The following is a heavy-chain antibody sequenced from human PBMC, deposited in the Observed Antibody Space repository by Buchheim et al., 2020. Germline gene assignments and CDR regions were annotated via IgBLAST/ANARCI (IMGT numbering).Heavy chain of an antibody. Sequence: EVQLVESGGGLVQPGGSLRLSCAASGFTFSSYEMNWVRQAPGKGLEWVSYISSSGSTIYYADSVKGRFTISSDNAKNSLYLQMNSLRAEDTAVYYCAILWFGELLPYYYYGMDVWGQGTT. D-gene: IGHD3-10*01. CDR1: GFTFSSYE. J-gene: IGHJ6*02. V-gene: IGHV3-48*03. CDR2: ISSSGSTI. CDR3: AILWFGELLPYYYYGMDV.